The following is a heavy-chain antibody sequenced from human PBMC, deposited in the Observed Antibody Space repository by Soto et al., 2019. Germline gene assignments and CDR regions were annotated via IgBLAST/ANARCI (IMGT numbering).Heavy chain of an antibody. J-gene: IGHJ4*02. V-gene: IGHV1-69*13. CDR1: GGTFSSYA. D-gene: IGHD3-22*01. Sequence: SVKVSCKASGGTFSSYAISWVRQAPGQGLEWMGGIIPIFGTANYAQKFQGRVTITADESTGTAYMELSSLRSEDTAVYYCARAYYYDSSDRDYLDYWGQGTPVTVSS. CDR3: ARAYYYDSSDRDYLDY. CDR2: IIPIFGTA.